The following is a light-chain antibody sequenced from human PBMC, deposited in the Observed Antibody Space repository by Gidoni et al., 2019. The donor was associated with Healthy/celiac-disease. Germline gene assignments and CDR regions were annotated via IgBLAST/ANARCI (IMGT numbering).Light chain of an antibody. Sequence: DIVMTLPPDSLAVSLGERATINCKSSQSVLYSSNNKNYLAWYQQKPGQPPKLLIYWASTRESGVPDRFSGSGSGTDFTLTISSLQAEDVAVYYCQQYYSTPNTFGQGTKLEIK. CDR2: WAS. J-gene: IGKJ2*01. CDR3: QQYYSTPNT. V-gene: IGKV4-1*01. CDR1: QSVLYSSNNKNY.